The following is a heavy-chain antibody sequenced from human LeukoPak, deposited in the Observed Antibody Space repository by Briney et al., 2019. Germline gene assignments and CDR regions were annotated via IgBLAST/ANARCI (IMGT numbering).Heavy chain of an antibody. CDR2: IYYSGST. J-gene: IGHJ4*02. CDR3: ARLLWAPERWLQSSYLYYFDY. CDR1: GGSISSYY. D-gene: IGHD5-24*01. Sequence: PSETLSLTCTVSGGSISSYYWSWIRQPPGKGLEWIGYIYYSGSTNYNPSLKSRVTISVDTSKNQFSLKLSSVTAADTAVYYCARLLWAPERWLQSSYLYYFDYWGQGTLVTVSS. V-gene: IGHV4-59*08.